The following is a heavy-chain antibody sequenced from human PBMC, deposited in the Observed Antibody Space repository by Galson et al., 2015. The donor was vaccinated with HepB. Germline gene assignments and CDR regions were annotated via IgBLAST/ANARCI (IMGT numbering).Heavy chain of an antibody. CDR1: GGTFSSYT. CDR3: ARDRGSSGYCDY. Sequence: SVKVSCKASGGTFSSYTISWVRQAHGQGLEWMGRIIPILGIANYAQKFQGRVTITADKSTSTAYMELSSLRSEDTAVYYCARDRGSSGYCDYWGQGTLVTVSS. J-gene: IGHJ4*02. D-gene: IGHD3-22*01. CDR2: IIPILGIA. V-gene: IGHV1-69*04.